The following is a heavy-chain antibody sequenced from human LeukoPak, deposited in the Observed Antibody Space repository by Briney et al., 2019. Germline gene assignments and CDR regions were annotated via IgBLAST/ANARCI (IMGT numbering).Heavy chain of an antibody. D-gene: IGHD6-13*01. V-gene: IGHV3-7*01. CDR1: GFSFSTYW. CDR2: IDQGGSVR. Sequence: GGSLRLSRAASGFSFSTYWMSWVRQTPEKGLEFVANIDQGGSVRNYMDSLKGRCTISRDNAKKSLYLEINSLRADDTAVYYCARDPESSSFDLWGRGALVTVS. J-gene: IGHJ4*02. CDR3: ARDPESSSFDL.